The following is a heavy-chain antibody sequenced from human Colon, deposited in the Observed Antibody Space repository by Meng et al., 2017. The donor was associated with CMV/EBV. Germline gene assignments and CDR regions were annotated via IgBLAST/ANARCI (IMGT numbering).Heavy chain of an antibody. V-gene: IGHV3-73*01. CDR3: TSLDSGYVGLDV. J-gene: IGHJ6*02. CDR2: IRTKANDYAT. D-gene: IGHD5-12*01. CDR1: GFTFSGSA. Sequence: GGSLRLSCAASGFTFSGSAMHWVRQAPGKGLEWVGRIRTKANDYATTCGESVKGRFTISRDDSKNTAYLQMNSLKPEDTAVYYCTSLDSGYVGLDVWGQGTTVTVSS.